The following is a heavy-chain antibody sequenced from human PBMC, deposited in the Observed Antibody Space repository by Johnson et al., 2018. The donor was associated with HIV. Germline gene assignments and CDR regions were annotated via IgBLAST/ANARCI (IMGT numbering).Heavy chain of an antibody. V-gene: IGHV3-23*01. CDR1: GFTFSSYA. CDR3: AKVGSYYPSTGGNAFDI. Sequence: VLLLESGGGLVQPGGSLRLSCAASGFTFSSYAMSWVRQAPGKGLEWVSAISGSGGSTYYADSVKGRFTISRDNSKNTLYLQMNSLRAEDTAVYYCAKVGSYYPSTGGNAFDIWGQGTMVTVSS. D-gene: IGHD3-10*01. J-gene: IGHJ3*02. CDR2: ISGSGGST.